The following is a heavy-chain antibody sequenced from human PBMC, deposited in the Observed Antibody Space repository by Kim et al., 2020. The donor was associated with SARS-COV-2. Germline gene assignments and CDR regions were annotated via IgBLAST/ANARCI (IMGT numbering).Heavy chain of an antibody. Sequence: GESLKISCKDSGYIMSSYWISWVRQMPGKGLEWIGKIDPSDSYTSYSPSFQGHVTISVDKSISTAYLQWSSLKASDTAMYYCARRNYSPANYFDPWGQGTLVTVSS. D-gene: IGHD4-4*01. V-gene: IGHV5-10-1*01. J-gene: IGHJ5*02. CDR1: GYIMSSYW. CDR2: IDPSDSYT. CDR3: ARRNYSPANYFDP.